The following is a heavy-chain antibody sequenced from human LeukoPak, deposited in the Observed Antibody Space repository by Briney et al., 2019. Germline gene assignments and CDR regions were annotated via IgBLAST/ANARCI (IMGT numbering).Heavy chain of an antibody. J-gene: IGHJ6*02. D-gene: IGHD2-2*01. Sequence: ASVKVSCKASGYTFTSYGISWVRQAPGQGLEWMGWISAYNGNTKYAQELQGRVTMTTDTSTSTAYMELRSLRSDDTAVYYCARDPGYCSSTSCIMAGRYGMDVWGQGTTVTVSS. CDR3: ARDPGYCSSTSCIMAGRYGMDV. CDR2: ISAYNGNT. CDR1: GYTFTSYG. V-gene: IGHV1-18*01.